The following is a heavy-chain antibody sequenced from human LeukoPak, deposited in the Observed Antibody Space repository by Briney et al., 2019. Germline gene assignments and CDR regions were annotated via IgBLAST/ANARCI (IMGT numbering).Heavy chain of an antibody. V-gene: IGHV4-34*01. J-gene: IGHJ6*04. CDR2: INHSGNT. CDR1: GEFVSGSY. Sequence: SETLSLTCAVYGEFVSGSYWNWIRQSPGKGLEWIGEINHSGNTNYNPSLKSRVTISVDTSKNQFSLKLSSVTAADTAVYYCARDGYSSSWYFSALDVWGKGTTVTISS. D-gene: IGHD6-13*01. CDR3: ARDGYSSSWYFSALDV.